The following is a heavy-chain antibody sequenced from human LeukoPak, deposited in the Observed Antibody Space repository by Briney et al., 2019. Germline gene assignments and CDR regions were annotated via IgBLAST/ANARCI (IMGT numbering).Heavy chain of an antibody. Sequence: ASVRVSCRTSGYTFTTHHIHWVRQAPGQGLEWMGFINTNDGYTDYAQKFQGRITVTRDTSTNTVYMELRSLRSDDTALYYCARDSHAFASGYWGQGTLVTVSS. CDR1: GYTFTTHH. V-gene: IGHV1-46*01. CDR3: ARDSHAFASGY. J-gene: IGHJ4*02. CDR2: INTNDGYT.